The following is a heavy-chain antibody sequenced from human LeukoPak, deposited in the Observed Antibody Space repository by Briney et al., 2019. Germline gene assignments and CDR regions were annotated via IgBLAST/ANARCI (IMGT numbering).Heavy chain of an antibody. J-gene: IGHJ5*02. D-gene: IGHD3-9*01. V-gene: IGHV5-51*01. Sequence: GESLKISCKGSGYSFTSYWIGWVRQMPGEGLEWMGIIYPGDSDTRYSPSFQGQVTISADKSISTAYLQWSSLKASDTAMYYCARQAYDILTGYYRGRWFDPWGQGTLVTVSS. CDR3: ARQAYDILTGYYRGRWFDP. CDR1: GYSFTSYW. CDR2: IYPGDSDT.